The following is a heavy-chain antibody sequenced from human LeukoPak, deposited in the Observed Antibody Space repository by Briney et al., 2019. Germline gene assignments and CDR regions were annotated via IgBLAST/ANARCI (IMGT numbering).Heavy chain of an antibody. D-gene: IGHD3-22*01. CDR3: ARADYYDSSGPPMI. CDR2: IWYDGSNK. Sequence: PGRSLRLSCAASGFTFSSYGMHWVRQAPGKGLEWVAVIWYDGSNKYYADSVKGRFTISRDNSKNTLYLQMNGLRAEDTAVYYCARADYYDSSGPPMIWGQGTLVTVSS. V-gene: IGHV3-33*01. J-gene: IGHJ4*02. CDR1: GFTFSSYG.